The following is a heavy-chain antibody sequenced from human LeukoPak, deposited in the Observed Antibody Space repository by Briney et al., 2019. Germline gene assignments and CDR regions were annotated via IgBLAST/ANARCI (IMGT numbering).Heavy chain of an antibody. Sequence: SETLSLTCAVYGGSFSGYYWSWIRQPPGKGLEWIGEINHSGSTNYNPSLKSRVTISVDTSKNQFSLKLSSVTAADTAVYYCARHYWRGMGIVVVPAAIDYWGQGTLVTVSS. CDR1: GGSFSGYY. CDR2: INHSGST. V-gene: IGHV4-34*01. CDR3: ARHYWRGMGIVVVPAAIDY. J-gene: IGHJ4*02. D-gene: IGHD2-2*01.